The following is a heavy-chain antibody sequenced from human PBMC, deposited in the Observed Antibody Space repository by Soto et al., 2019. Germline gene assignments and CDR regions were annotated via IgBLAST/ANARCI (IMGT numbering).Heavy chain of an antibody. D-gene: IGHD3-10*01. Sequence: SVKVSCKASGFTSTSSAVQWVRQARGQRLEWIGWIVVGSGNTNYAQKFQERVTITRDMSTSTAYMELSSLRSEDTAVYYFAAGLGITMVRGVRSYNWFDPWGQGTLVTVSS. J-gene: IGHJ5*02. CDR3: AAGLGITMVRGVRSYNWFDP. V-gene: IGHV1-58*01. CDR1: GFTSTSSA. CDR2: IVVGSGNT.